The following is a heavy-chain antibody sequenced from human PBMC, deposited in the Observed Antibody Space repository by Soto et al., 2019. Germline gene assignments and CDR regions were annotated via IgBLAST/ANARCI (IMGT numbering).Heavy chain of an antibody. CDR1: GFTFSSNA. V-gene: IGHV3-23*01. CDR2: ISGSGGST. CDR3: ANHPGGPVIQH. D-gene: IGHD3-10*01. J-gene: IGHJ1*01. Sequence: VGSLRLSCAASGFTFSSNAMSWVRQAPGKGLEWVSTISGSGGSTYYADSVKGRFTISRDNSKNTLYLQMNSLRAEDTAVYYCANHPGGPVIQHCGQRTLVTVSS.